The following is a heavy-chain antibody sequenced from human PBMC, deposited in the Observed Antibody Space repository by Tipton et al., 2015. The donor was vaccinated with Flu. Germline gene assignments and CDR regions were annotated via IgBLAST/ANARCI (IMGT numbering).Heavy chain of an antibody. D-gene: IGHD2-8*01. V-gene: IGHV4-39*01. Sequence: TLSLTCTVSGGSISSSDYYWGWIRQPPGKGLEWIGSIYYSGSTHYNPSLKSRVTISVDTSKNQLSLRVTSVTASDTAVYFCARGCLMGITSAWFDPWGQGTLVAVSS. CDR3: ARGCLMGITSAWFDP. CDR2: IYYSGST. CDR1: GGSISSSDYY. J-gene: IGHJ5*02.